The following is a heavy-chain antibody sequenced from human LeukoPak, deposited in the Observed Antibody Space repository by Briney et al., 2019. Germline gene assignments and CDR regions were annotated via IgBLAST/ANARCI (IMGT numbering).Heavy chain of an antibody. J-gene: IGHJ6*03. CDR1: GVSISSCWLY. D-gene: IGHD6-6*01. V-gene: IGHV4-39*01. CDR3: ARHGGSSSAWGYYYMDV. Sequence: SETLSLTCTVSGVSISSCWLYWVWLPPPTGQGLEGIGNLYYSGSTYYNPSLKSRVTISVDTSKNQFSLKLSSVTAADTAVYYCARHGGSSSAWGYYYMDVWGKGTTVTVSS. CDR2: LYYSGST.